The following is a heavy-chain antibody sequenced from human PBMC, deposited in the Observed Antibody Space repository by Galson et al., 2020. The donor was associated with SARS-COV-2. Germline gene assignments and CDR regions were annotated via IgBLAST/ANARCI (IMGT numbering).Heavy chain of an antibody. CDR3: ASEPTYGSGSYLSSWFDP. Sequence: SETLSLTCTVSGGSISSYYWSWIRQPAGKGLEWIGRIYTSGSTNYNPSLKSRVTMSVDTSKNQFSLKLSSVTAADTAVYYCASEPTYGSGSYLSSWFDPWGQGTLVTVSS. J-gene: IGHJ5*02. D-gene: IGHD3-10*01. CDR1: GGSISSYY. V-gene: IGHV4-4*07. CDR2: IYTSGST.